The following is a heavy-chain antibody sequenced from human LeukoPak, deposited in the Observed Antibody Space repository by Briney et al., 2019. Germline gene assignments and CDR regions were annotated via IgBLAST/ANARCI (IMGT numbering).Heavy chain of an antibody. Sequence: PGGSLRLSCAASGFTFSSYGMHWVRQAPGKGLEWVAVISYDGSNKYHADSVKGRFTISRDNSKNTLYLQMNSLRAEDTAVYYCAKEGNYQLLFVYWGQGTLVTVSS. CDR3: AKEGNYQLLFVY. V-gene: IGHV3-30*18. CDR2: ISYDGSNK. J-gene: IGHJ4*02. CDR1: GFTFSSYG. D-gene: IGHD2-2*01.